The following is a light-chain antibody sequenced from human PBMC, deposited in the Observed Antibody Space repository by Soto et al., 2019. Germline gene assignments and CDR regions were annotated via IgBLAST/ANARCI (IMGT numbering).Light chain of an antibody. V-gene: IGLV2-23*02. CDR2: EVT. Sequence: QSALTQPASVSGSTGQSITISCTGTRSDIGSYKLVSWYQQHPGKVPKLMIYEVTKRPSGVSDRFSGSKSGNTASLTISGLQAEDEADYYCFSYAGNSIYVFGTGTKLTVL. CDR3: FSYAGNSIYV. J-gene: IGLJ1*01. CDR1: RSDIGSYKL.